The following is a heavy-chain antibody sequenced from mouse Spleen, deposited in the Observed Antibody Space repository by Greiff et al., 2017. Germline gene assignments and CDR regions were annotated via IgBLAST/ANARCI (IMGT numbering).Heavy chain of an antibody. D-gene: IGHD4-1*01. V-gene: IGHV5-9-4*01. Sequence: VQLKEPGGGLGKPGGSLKLSGAASGFTFSSHAMSWVRQSPEKRLEWVAEISSGGSYTYYPDTATGRFPISRDNAKNALYLDVSSLRSEDTAMYYCEGGGLGRYFDCWGPGTTLTVSS. CDR3: EGGGLGRYFDC. CDR1: GFTFSSHA. CDR2: ISSGGSYT. J-gene: IGHJ2*01.